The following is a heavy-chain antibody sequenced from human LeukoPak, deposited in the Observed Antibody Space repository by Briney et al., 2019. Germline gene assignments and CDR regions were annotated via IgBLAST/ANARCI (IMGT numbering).Heavy chain of an antibody. CDR1: GFTVSTNF. J-gene: IGHJ4*02. Sequence: GGSLRLSCAASGFTVSTNFMTWVRQAPRKGLEWVSVIYSGGSTYYADSVKGRFTISRDNSKNTLYLQMNSLRAEDTAVYYCATFTGGTRGLDYWGQGTLVTVSS. V-gene: IGHV3-53*01. D-gene: IGHD3-16*01. CDR2: IYSGGST. CDR3: ATFTGGTRGLDY.